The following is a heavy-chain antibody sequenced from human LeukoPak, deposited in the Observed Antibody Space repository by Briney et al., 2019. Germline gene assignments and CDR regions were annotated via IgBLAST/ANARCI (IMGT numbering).Heavy chain of an antibody. CDR3: ARESSGYYYMDV. D-gene: IGHD3-22*01. V-gene: IGHV4-59*01. CDR2: IYYSGST. CDR1: GGSISSYY. Sequence: SETLSLTCTVPGGSISSYYWSWIRQPPGKGLEWIGYIYYSGSTNYNPSLKSRVTISVDTSKNQFSLKLSSVTAADTAVYYCARESSGYYYMDVWGKGTTVTVSS. J-gene: IGHJ6*03.